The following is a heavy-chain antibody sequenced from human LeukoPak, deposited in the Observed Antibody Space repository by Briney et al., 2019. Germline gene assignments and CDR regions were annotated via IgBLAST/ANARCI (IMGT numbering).Heavy chain of an antibody. CDR2: ISYDGSNK. V-gene: IGHV3-30*03. Sequence: GGSLRLSCEASGFTFSSYGMHWVRQAPGKGLEWVAVISYDGSNKYYADSVKGRFTISRDNSKSTVYLQMNSLTTEDTAVYYCAQPTSYMSGWYGLLDYWGRGTLVTVSS. D-gene: IGHD6-19*01. CDR1: GFTFSSYG. J-gene: IGHJ4*02. CDR3: AQPTSYMSGWYGLLDY.